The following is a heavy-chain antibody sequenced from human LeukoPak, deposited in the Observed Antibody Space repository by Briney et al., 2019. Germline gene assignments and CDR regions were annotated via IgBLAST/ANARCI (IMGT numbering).Heavy chain of an antibody. CDR1: GFTFSSYA. CDR3: AKDPNYYDSSGYNYFDY. D-gene: IGHD3-22*01. J-gene: IGHJ4*02. V-gene: IGHV3-23*01. CDR2: ISGSGGST. Sequence: GGSLRLSCAASGFTFSSYAMSWVRQAPGKGLEWVSAISGSGGSTYYADSVKGRFTISSDNSKNTLYLQMNSLRAEDTAVYYCAKDPNYYDSSGYNYFDYWGQGTLVTASS.